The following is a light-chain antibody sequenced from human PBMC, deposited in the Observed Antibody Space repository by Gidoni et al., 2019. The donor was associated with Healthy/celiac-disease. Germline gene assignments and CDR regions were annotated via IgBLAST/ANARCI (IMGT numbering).Light chain of an antibody. CDR2: AAS. CDR1: QSISSY. CDR3: QKSYSTPLP. V-gene: IGKV1-39*01. J-gene: IGKJ4*01. Sequence: DIQMTQSPSSLSASVGDRVTITCRASQSISSYLNWYQQKPGKAPNLLFYAASSLQSGVPSRFSGSEFGTVFTLTSSSLQPEDFATYYCQKSYSTPLPFGGGTKVEIK.